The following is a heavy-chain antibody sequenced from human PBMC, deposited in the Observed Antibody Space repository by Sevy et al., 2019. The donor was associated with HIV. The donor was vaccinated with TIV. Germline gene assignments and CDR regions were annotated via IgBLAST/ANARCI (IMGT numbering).Heavy chain of an antibody. CDR2: ISGSGSET. CDR3: AKDKGIKDFWSGYDYF. V-gene: IGHV3-23*01. Sequence: GGSLRLSCVASGLNFSVYGMSWVRQAPGKGLEWVSSISGSGSETYTAASVKGRITISRDNSKNTLYLQLNRLRVEDTAFYYCAKDKGIKDFWSGYDYFWGQGTLVTVSS. CDR1: GLNFSVYG. J-gene: IGHJ4*02. D-gene: IGHD3-3*01.